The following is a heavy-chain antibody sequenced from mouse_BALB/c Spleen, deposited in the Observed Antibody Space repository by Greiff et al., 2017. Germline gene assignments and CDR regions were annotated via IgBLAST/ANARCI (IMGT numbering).Heavy chain of an antibody. CDR2: ISDGGSYT. V-gene: IGHV5-4*02. CDR3: ARDPFDY. Sequence: EVHLVESGGGLVKPGGSLKLSCAASGFTFSDYYMYWVRQTPEKRLEWVATISDGGSYTYYPDSVKGRFTISRDNAKNNLYLQMSSLKSEDTAMYYCARDPFDYWGQGTTLTVSS. CDR1: GFTFSDYY. J-gene: IGHJ2*01.